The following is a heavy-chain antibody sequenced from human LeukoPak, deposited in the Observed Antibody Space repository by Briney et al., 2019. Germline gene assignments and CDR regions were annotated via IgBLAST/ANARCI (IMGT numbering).Heavy chain of an antibody. D-gene: IGHD3-10*01. CDR3: ARDREGYYYGSGSYYPFDY. J-gene: IGHJ4*02. CDR1: GGSISSSSYY. CDR2: IYYSGST. V-gene: IGHV4-39*07. Sequence: SETLSLTCTVSGGSISSSSYYWGWIRQPPGKGLEWIGSIYYSGSTYYNPSLKSRVTISVDTSKNQFSLKLSSVTAADTAVHYCARDREGYYYGSGSYYPFDYWGQGTLVTVSS.